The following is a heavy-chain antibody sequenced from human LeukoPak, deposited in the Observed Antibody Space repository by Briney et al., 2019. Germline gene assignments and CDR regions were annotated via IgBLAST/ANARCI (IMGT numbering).Heavy chain of an antibody. CDR3: ARGRQRGYSYGLSQRNSGEFVY. D-gene: IGHD5-18*01. Sequence: SETLSLTCAVSGGSISSSNWWSWVRQPPGKGLEWIGEIYHSGSTNYNPSLKSRVTISVDTSKNQFSLKLSSVTAADTAVYYCARGRQRGYSYGLSQRNSGEFVYWGQGTLVTVSS. J-gene: IGHJ4*02. V-gene: IGHV4-4*02. CDR1: GGSISSSNW. CDR2: IYHSGST.